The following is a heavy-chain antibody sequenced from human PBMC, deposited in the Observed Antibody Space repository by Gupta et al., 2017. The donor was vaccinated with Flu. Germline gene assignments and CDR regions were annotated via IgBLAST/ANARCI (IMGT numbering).Heavy chain of an antibody. CDR1: TGYY. Sequence: TGYYMHWVRQAPGQGLEWMGWINPNSGGTNYAQKFQGRVTMTRDTSISTAYMELSRLRSDDTAVYYCARGGRSTDYGMDVWGQGTTVTVYS. J-gene: IGHJ6*02. V-gene: IGHV1-2*02. D-gene: IGHD3-16*01. CDR3: ARGGRSTDYGMDV. CDR2: INPNSGGT.